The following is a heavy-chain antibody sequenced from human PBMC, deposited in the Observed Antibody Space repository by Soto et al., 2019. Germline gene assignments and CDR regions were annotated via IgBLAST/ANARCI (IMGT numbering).Heavy chain of an antibody. CDR3: ARDEFRPPPSSAPXGGRWYYGSGSYYSGMDV. Sequence: ASVKVSCKASGYTFTSYYMHWVRQAPGQGLEWMGIINPSGGSTSYAQKFQGRVTMTRDTSTSTVYMELSSLRSEDTAVYYCARDEFRPPPSSAPXGGRWYYGSGSYYSGMDVWGQGTTVTVSS. J-gene: IGHJ6*02. CDR1: GYTFTSYY. V-gene: IGHV1-46*01. D-gene: IGHD3-10*01. CDR2: INPSGGST.